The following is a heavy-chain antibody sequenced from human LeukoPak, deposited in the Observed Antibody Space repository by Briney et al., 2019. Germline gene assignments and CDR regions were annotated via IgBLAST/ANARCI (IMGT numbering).Heavy chain of an antibody. CDR3: ARDLMPGFDP. V-gene: IGHV3-74*01. J-gene: IGHJ5*02. CDR1: GFTFSSHW. Sequence: GGSLRLPCAASGFTFSSHWMHWVRQDPGKGLVWVSRINGDGSSRDYAESVKGRFTISRDNAKNTVHLQMNSLGAEDTAVYYCARDLMPGFDPWGQGTLVTVSS. CDR2: INGDGSSR. D-gene: IGHD2-2*01.